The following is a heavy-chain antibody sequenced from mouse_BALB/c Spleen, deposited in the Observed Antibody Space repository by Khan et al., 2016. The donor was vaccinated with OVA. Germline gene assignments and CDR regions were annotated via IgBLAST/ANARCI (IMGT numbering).Heavy chain of an antibody. V-gene: IGHV1-77*01. CDR3: ARGWDSVFAY. D-gene: IGHD4-1*01. J-gene: IGHJ3*01. CDR1: GYTFTDYI. Sequence: VQLQESGPELVKPGASLKVSFKASGYTFTDYINGWVKQSTRQGLEGIGDIFPGSDTPYYNEKFKDKATLTEDQSPNTAYMQLSSLTSEESSVYVCARGWDSVFAYWGRGTLVTVSA. CDR2: IFPGSDTP.